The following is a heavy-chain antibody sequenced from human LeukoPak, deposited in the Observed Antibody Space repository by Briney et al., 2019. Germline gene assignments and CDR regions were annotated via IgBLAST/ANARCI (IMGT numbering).Heavy chain of an antibody. Sequence: SETLSLTCTVSGGSISSGDYYWSWIRQSPGKGLEWIGYIYYSGSTYYNPSLKSRVTISVDTSKNQFSLKLSSVTAADTAVYYCAREVASPGGYDYWGQGTLVTVSS. CDR2: IYYSGST. J-gene: IGHJ4*02. V-gene: IGHV4-30-4*01. CDR3: AREVASPGGYDY. D-gene: IGHD2-15*01. CDR1: GGSISSGDYY.